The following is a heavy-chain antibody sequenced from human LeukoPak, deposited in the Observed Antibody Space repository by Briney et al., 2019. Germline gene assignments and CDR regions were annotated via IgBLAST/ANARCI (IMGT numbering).Heavy chain of an antibody. CDR2: IYYSGST. V-gene: IGHV4-59*01. D-gene: IGHD3-9*01. CDR1: GGSISSYY. J-gene: IGHJ5*02. Sequence: SETLSLTCTVSGGSISSYYWSWIRQPPGKGLEWIGYIYYSGSTNYNPSLKSRVTIPVDTSKNQFSLKLSSVTAADTAVYYCAREFSDYDILTGYYRNNWFDPWGQGTLVTVSS. CDR3: AREFSDYDILTGYYRNNWFDP.